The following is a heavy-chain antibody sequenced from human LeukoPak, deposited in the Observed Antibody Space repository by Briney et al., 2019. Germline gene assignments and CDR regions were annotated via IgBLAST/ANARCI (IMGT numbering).Heavy chain of an antibody. CDR3: ARVSYGDYEYYFDY. D-gene: IGHD4-17*01. CDR1: GGSISSYY. V-gene: IGHV4-59*01. CDR2: IYYSGST. J-gene: IGHJ4*02. Sequence: SETLSLTCTVPGGSISSYYWSWIRQPPGKGLEWIGYIYYSGSTNYNPSLKSRVTISVDTSKNQFSLKLSSVTAADTAVYYCARVSYGDYEYYFDYWGQGTLVTVSS.